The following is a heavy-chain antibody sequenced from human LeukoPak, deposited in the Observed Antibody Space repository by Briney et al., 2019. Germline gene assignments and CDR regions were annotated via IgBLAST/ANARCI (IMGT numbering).Heavy chain of an antibody. CDR2: INPHSGGR. J-gene: IGHJ4*02. V-gene: IGHV1-2*02. CDR3: ARSGGWTEKPFDY. D-gene: IGHD6-19*01. Sequence: ASVKVSCKASGYTFTSYGISWVRQAPGQGLEWMGWINPHSGGRNLAQKFQGRVTMTRDTSISTAYMELSRLRSDDTAVYYCARSGGWTEKPFDYWGQGTLVTVSS. CDR1: GYTFTSYG.